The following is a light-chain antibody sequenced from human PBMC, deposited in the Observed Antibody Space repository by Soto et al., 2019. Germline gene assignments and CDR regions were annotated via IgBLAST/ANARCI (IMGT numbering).Light chain of an antibody. CDR1: SSDVGGYNY. V-gene: IGLV2-14*01. J-gene: IGLJ2*01. CDR2: DVS. CDR3: SSYTSSSTLMV. Sequence: QSALTQPASVSGSPGQSITISCTGTSSDVGGYNYVSWYQQHPGKAPKLMIYDVSHRPSGVSNRFSGSKSGNTASLTISGLQAEDEADYSCSSYTSSSTLMVFGGGTKLTVL.